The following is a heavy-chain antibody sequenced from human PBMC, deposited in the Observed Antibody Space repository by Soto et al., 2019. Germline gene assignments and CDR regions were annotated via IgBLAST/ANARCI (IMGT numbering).Heavy chain of an antibody. Sequence: GGSLRLSCAASGFTVSRYHISWVRQLPGKGLDWVSVTYSDGSTYYADSVMGRFTISRDNGKNSLYLQMNSLRDEDTAVYYCVRGATHRTWFDPWGQGTLVTVSS. CDR3: VRGATHRTWFDP. CDR2: TYSDGST. CDR1: GFTVSRYH. D-gene: IGHD1-26*01. V-gene: IGHV3-66*01. J-gene: IGHJ5*02.